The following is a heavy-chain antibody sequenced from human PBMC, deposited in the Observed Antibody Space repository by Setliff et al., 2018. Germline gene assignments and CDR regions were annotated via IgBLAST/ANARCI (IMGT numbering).Heavy chain of an antibody. V-gene: IGHV4-59*08. CDR1: GASVSSHY. CDR3: ARGSGSYWENWFDS. J-gene: IGHJ5*01. D-gene: IGHD1-26*01. CDR2: IFYSGDT. Sequence: SETLSLTCNVSGASVSSHYWDWIRQPPGKGLEWIGFIFYSGDTKSNPSLKSRVTMSVDTSQNQFSPKLSSVTAADTAVYYCARGSGSYWENWFDSWGQGTLVTVSS.